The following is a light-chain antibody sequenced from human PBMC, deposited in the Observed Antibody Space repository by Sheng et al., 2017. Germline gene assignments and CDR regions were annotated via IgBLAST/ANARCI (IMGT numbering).Light chain of an antibody. CDR1: QSVGSY. V-gene: IGKV3-11*01. CDR3: FT. J-gene: IGKJ3*01. Sequence: EIVLTQSPATLSLSPGERATLSCRASQSVGSYLAWYQHKPGQAPRLLIYDASNRATDIPARFSGSGSGTDFTLTISSLEPEDYNWPPIFTFGPGTKVDIK. CDR2: DAS.